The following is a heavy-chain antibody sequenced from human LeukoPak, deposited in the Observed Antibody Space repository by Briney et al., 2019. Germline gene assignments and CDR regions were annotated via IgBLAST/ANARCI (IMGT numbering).Heavy chain of an antibody. Sequence: GGSLRLFCAASGLTFSKYWMLWVRQARGKGLENVSRINTDGIVTTYADSVKGRFTVSRDNADNTMFLQMNSVRDEDTAVYYCATKQWLAPPPDSWGQGTPVTVSS. CDR2: INTDGIVT. CDR1: GLTFSKYW. J-gene: IGHJ4*02. V-gene: IGHV3-74*01. CDR3: ATKQWLAPPPDS. D-gene: IGHD6-19*01.